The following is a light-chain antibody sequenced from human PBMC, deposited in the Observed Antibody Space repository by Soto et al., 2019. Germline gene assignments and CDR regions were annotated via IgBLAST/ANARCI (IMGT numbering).Light chain of an antibody. CDR1: QSVSSSY. CDR2: GAS. J-gene: IGKJ5*01. CDR3: HQHATSPSVT. V-gene: IGKV3-20*01. Sequence: EIVLTQSPGTLSLSPGERATLSCRASQSVSSSYFAWYQQKPGQAPRLLIYGASTRATGIPDRFSGSGSGTDFTLTVSRLEPEDFAVYYCHQHATSPSVTFGQGTRLEI.